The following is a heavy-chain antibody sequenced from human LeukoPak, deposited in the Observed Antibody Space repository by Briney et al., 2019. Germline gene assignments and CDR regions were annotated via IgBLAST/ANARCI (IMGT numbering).Heavy chain of an antibody. D-gene: IGHD6-13*01. CDR1: GGSISSYY. V-gene: IGHV4-59*01. Sequence: SETLSLTCTVSGGSISSYYWSWIRQPPGKGLEWIGYIYYSGSTNYNPSLKSRVTISVDTSKNQFSLKLSSVTAANTAVYYCARVSIAAAGTGVDYWGQGTLVTVSS. CDR2: IYYSGST. CDR3: ARVSIAAAGTGVDY. J-gene: IGHJ4*02.